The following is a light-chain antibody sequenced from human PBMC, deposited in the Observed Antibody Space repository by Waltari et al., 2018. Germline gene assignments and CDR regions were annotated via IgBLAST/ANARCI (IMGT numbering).Light chain of an antibody. CDR2: EVS. CDR3: ASYIDTTTVT. V-gene: IGLV2-18*02. CDR1: SHDVGRYNR. Sequence: QSALTQPPSVSGSPGQSVTIPCTGTSHDVGRYNRVSWYQQSPGTAPKLIIYEVSDRPSGVPHRFSGSKSGDTASLTISGLQAEDEADYYCASYIDTTTVTFGGGTKLTVL. J-gene: IGLJ2*01.